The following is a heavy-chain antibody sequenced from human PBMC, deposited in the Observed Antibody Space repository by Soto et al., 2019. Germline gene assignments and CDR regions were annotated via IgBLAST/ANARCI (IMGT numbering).Heavy chain of an antibody. J-gene: IGHJ6*02. V-gene: IGHV3-13*05. D-gene: IGHD2-15*01. CDR3: ASAYSGRLPRRADYYYAMDV. Sequence: GSLRLSCAASAFTLRPYDMHWVRQPNGKGLECVSALGAADDPYYLGSVKGRFTISSENAKNSLYLQMNNLRAGATAVYYCASAYSGRLPRRADYYYAMDVWGQGTTVTVSS. CDR2: LGAADDP. CDR1: AFTLRPYD.